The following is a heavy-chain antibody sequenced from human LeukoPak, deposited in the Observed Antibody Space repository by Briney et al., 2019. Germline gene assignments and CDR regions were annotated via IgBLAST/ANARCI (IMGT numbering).Heavy chain of an antibody. CDR2: IKQDGNEK. CDR1: GFTFSDYW. J-gene: IGHJ4*02. CDR3: ARGLRGDHFDF. D-gene: IGHD6-25*01. V-gene: IGHV3-7*05. Sequence: GGSLRLSCAASGFTFSDYWMTWVRQAPGKGLEWVANIKQDGNEKYYVDSVKGRFTISRDSAESSLYLQMNSLRAEDTAVYYCARGLRGDHFDFWGQGTLVTVSS.